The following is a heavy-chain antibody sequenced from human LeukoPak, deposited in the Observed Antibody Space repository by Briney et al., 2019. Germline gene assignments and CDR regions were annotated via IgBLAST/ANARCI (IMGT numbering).Heavy chain of an antibody. V-gene: IGHV1-2*02. Sequence: ASVKVSCKASGYTFTGYYMHWVRQAPGQGLEWMGWINPNSGGTNYAQKFQGRVTMTRDTSNSTAYMELSRLRSDDTAVYYCARVSGGYYDSSGYVDYWGQGTLVTVSS. CDR3: ARVSGGYYDSSGYVDY. CDR2: INPNSGGT. J-gene: IGHJ4*02. D-gene: IGHD3-22*01. CDR1: GYTFTGYY.